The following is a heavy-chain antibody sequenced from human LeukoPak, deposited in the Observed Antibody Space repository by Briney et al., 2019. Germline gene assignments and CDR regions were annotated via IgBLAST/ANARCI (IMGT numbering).Heavy chain of an antibody. V-gene: IGHV1-2*02. Sequence: GASVKVFCKTSGYTFSDHYMQWVRQAPGQGFEWLGWINPNSGGTSYAQKFQGRVTMTRDTSISTAYMELSRLGSDDTAVYYCARGALDHATVTIYSEYWGQGTLVTVSS. CDR2: INPNSGGT. D-gene: IGHD4-17*01. J-gene: IGHJ4*02. CDR3: ARGALDHATVTIYSEY. CDR1: GYTFSDHY.